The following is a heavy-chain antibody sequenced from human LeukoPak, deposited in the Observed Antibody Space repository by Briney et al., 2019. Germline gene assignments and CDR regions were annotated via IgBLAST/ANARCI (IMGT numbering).Heavy chain of an antibody. J-gene: IGHJ3*02. CDR3: ARRKSCGGDCYKMRRAFDI. V-gene: IGHV3-21*04. D-gene: IGHD2-21*02. Sequence: GGSLRLSCAASGFTFSSYGMHWVRQAPGKGLEWVSSISISSSYIYYADSVKGRFTISRDNAKNSLYLQMNSLRAEDTAVYYCARRKSCGGDCYKMRRAFDIWGQGTMVTVSS. CDR2: ISISSSYI. CDR1: GFTFSSYG.